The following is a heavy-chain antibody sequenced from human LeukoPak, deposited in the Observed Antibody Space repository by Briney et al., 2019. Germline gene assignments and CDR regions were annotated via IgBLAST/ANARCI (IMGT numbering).Heavy chain of an antibody. J-gene: IGHJ5*02. Sequence: GESLKISCKGSGYSFTSYWLGWVRQMPGKGLEWMGIIYPGDSDTRYSPSFQGQVTISDDKSISTAYLPWSSLKASDTAMYYCARQPIVGATPHWFDPWGQGTLVTVSS. CDR2: IYPGDSDT. D-gene: IGHD1-26*01. V-gene: IGHV5-51*01. CDR1: GYSFTSYW. CDR3: ARQPIVGATPHWFDP.